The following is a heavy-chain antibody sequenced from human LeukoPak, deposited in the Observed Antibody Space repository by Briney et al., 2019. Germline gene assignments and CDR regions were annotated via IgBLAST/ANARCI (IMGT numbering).Heavy chain of an antibody. Sequence: GGSLRLSCVASGFTFSSYAMTWVRQAPGKGLEWVSAIKGRFTISRDNSKNTLFLQMNSLRAEDTAVYYCAKRRGLELLYYYYMDVWGKGTTVTVSS. J-gene: IGHJ6*03. D-gene: IGHD1-7*01. CDR3: AKRRGLELLYYYYMDV. CDR2: I. V-gene: IGHV3-23*01. CDR1: GFTFSSYA.